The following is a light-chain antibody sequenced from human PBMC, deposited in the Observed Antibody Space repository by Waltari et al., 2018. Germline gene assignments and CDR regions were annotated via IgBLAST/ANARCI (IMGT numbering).Light chain of an antibody. Sequence: RPGRAPSMIIYEDNRRPSGVPDRFPGSLDSSSNSASLTISGLKTEDEADYYWQSYDTNIRVFGGGTKLTVL. CDR3: QSYDTNIRV. J-gene: IGLJ3*02. CDR2: EDN. V-gene: IGLV6-57*02.